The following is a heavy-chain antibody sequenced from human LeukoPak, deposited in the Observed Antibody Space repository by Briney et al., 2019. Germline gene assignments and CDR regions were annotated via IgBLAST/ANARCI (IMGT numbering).Heavy chain of an antibody. D-gene: IGHD2-2*01. CDR1: GFTFSSYA. J-gene: IGHJ4*02. V-gene: IGHV3-30-3*01. CDR3: ARSGDIKSAAALDY. Sequence: GGSLRLSCAASGFTFSSYAMHWVRQAPGKGLEWVAVISYDGSNKYYADSVKGRFTISRDNSKNTLYLQMNSLRAEDTAVYYCARSGDIKSAAALDYWGQGTLVTVSS. CDR2: ISYDGSNK.